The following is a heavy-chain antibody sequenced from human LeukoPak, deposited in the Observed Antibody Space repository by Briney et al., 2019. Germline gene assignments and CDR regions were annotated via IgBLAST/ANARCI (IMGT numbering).Heavy chain of an antibody. J-gene: IGHJ4*02. V-gene: IGHV4-39*01. CDR3: AGGYYLFDY. CDR1: GGSISSSSYY. D-gene: IGHD3-22*01. Sequence: PSETLSLTCTVSGGSISSSSYYWGWIRQPPGKGLEWIGTIYYSGSTYYNPSLKSRVAISVDTSKSQFSLKLSSVTAADTAVYYCAGGYYLFDYWGQGTLVTVSS. CDR2: IYYSGST.